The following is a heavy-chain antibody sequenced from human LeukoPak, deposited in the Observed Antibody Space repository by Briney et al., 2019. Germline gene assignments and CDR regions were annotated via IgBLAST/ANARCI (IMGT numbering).Heavy chain of an antibody. D-gene: IGHD4-23*01. Sequence: PGGSLRLSCAASGFTFSSYGMHWVRQAPGKGLEWVAVISYDGSNKYYADSVKGRFTISRDNSKNTLYLQMNSLRAEDTAVYYCAKDLVGGGNSVGSVYYYYGMDVWGQGTTVTVSS. J-gene: IGHJ6*02. V-gene: IGHV3-30*18. CDR2: ISYDGSNK. CDR3: AKDLVGGGNSVGSVYYYYGMDV. CDR1: GFTFSSYG.